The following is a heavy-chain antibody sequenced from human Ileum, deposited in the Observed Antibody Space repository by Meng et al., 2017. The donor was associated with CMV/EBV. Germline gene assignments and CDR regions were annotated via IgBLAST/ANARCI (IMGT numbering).Heavy chain of an antibody. CDR1: GGTFSSYT. Sequence: SVKVSCKASGGTFSSYTISWVRQAPGQGLEWMGRIIPILGIANYAQKFQGRVTITADKSTSTAYMELSSLNVDDTAVYYCARAPPRVYYAMDIWGQGTRVTVSS. V-gene: IGHV1-69*02. J-gene: IGHJ6*02. CDR2: IIPILGIA. CDR3: ARAPPRVYYAMDI. D-gene: IGHD3-16*01.